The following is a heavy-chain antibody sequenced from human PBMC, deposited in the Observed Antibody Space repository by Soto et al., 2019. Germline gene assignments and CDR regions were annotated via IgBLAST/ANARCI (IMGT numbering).Heavy chain of an antibody. Sequence: GSLRLSGASSGFTFSSYAMHWVRQAPGKGLEWVAVISYDGSNKYYADSVKGRFTISRDNSKNTLYLQMNSLRAEDTAVYYCAREIYDSSGYYFDYWGQGTLVTVSS. V-gene: IGHV3-30-3*01. J-gene: IGHJ4*02. CDR2: ISYDGSNK. CDR1: GFTFSSYA. D-gene: IGHD3-22*01. CDR3: AREIYDSSGYYFDY.